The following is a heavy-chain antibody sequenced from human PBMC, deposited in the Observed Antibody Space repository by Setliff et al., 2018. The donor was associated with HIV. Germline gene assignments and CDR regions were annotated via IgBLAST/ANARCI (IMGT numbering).Heavy chain of an antibody. CDR1: SEYTFTNFD. V-gene: IGHV1-18*01. CDR3: ARVQWVVSSNVGLDY. CDR2: INIRSGNT. D-gene: IGHD6-19*01. J-gene: IGHJ4*02. Sequence: ASVKVSCKASSEYTFTNFDINWVRQAPGQGLEWMGWINIRSGNTNYAQKFQGRVTMTTDTSTSTAYMGLRSLRSDDTAVYYCARVQWVVSSNVGLDYWGQGTLVTVSS.